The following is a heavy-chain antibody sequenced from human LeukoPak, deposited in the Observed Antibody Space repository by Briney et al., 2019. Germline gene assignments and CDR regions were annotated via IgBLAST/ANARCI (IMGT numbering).Heavy chain of an antibody. Sequence: PGGSLTLSFAASGFTFSSYGMHWVRQAPGRGLEWVAVICHDGSHKYYADTVNGRFTITRDNSKNKLYLQINSMRAEDTAVYYCARLSGYEKGYVFDIWGQGTMVTVSS. CDR3: ARLSGYEKGYVFDI. V-gene: IGHV3-33*01. D-gene: IGHD5-12*01. J-gene: IGHJ3*02. CDR2: ICHDGSHK. CDR1: GFTFSSYG.